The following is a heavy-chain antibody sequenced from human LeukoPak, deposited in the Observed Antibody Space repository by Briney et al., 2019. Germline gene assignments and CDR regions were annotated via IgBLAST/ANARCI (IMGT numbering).Heavy chain of an antibody. CDR3: ARVGFDWLLYTNYFDY. CDR1: GYSISSGYY. Sequence: SETLSLTCAVSGYSISSGYYWGWIRQPPGKGLEWIGSIYHSGSTYYNPSLKSRVTISVDTSKNQSSLKLSSVTAADTAVYYCARVGFDWLLYTNYFDYWGQGTLVTVSS. CDR2: IYHSGST. J-gene: IGHJ4*02. D-gene: IGHD3-9*01. V-gene: IGHV4-38-2*01.